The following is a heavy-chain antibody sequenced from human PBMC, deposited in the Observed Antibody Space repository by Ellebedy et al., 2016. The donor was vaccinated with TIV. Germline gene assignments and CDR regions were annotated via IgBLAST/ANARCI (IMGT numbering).Heavy chain of an antibody. J-gene: IGHJ4*02. CDR1: GFTFSTYW. Sequence: GESLKISCAASGFTFSTYWMHWVRQAPGKGLMWVSRINTDGSSTGYADSVKGRFTISRDNAKNTLYLQINGLRAEDTAVYYSARDKNTGYIDYWGQGALVTVSS. CDR3: ARDKNTGYIDY. CDR2: INTDGSST. D-gene: IGHD2-8*02. V-gene: IGHV3-74*01.